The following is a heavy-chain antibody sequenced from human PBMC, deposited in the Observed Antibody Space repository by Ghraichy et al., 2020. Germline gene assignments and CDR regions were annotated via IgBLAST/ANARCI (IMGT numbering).Heavy chain of an antibody. V-gene: IGHV3-21*01. J-gene: IGHJ6*02. Sequence: ESLNISCAASGFTFSSYSMNWVRQAPGKGLEWVSSISSSSSYIYYADSLKGRFTISRDNAKNSLYLQMNSLRAEDTAIYYCASFYYDSRDIYYYGMDVWGQGTTVTVSS. CDR1: GFTFSSYS. CDR3: ASFYYDSRDIYYYGMDV. D-gene: IGHD3-22*01. CDR2: ISSSSSYI.